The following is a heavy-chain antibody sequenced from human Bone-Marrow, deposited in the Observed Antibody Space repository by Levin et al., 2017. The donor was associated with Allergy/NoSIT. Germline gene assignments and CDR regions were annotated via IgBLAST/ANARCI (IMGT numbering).Heavy chain of an antibody. D-gene: IGHD6-6*01. V-gene: IGHV3-11*01. CDR1: GLSFSDSY. CDR3: ARGFGYSSSRLSTNFYYYYGLDV. Sequence: GESLKISCVVSGLSFSDSYMNWIRQSPGKGLEWVSYISGTSSIIDYADSVKGRFTISRDNARNSAYLQMSSLRAEDTAVYYCARGFGYSSSRLSTNFYYYYGLDVWGQGTTVTVSS. J-gene: IGHJ6*02. CDR2: ISGTSSII.